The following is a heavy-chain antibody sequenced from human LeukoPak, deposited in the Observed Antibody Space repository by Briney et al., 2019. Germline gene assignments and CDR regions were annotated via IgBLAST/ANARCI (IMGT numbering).Heavy chain of an antibody. V-gene: IGHV3-64*02. J-gene: IGHJ4*02. D-gene: IGHD6-19*01. Sequence: GGSLRLSRAASGFTFSTYAMHWVRQAPGKGLEYVAAISSDGGVTYYADSVKGRFTISRDNSKNTLYLQMGSLRAEDMAVYYCARRSLPERSGWYFPDYWGQGTLVTVSS. CDR3: ARRSLPERSGWYFPDY. CDR2: ISSDGGVT. CDR1: GFTFSTYA.